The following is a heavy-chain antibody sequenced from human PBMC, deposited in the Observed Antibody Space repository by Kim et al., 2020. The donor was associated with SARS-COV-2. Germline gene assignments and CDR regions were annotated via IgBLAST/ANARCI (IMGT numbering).Heavy chain of an antibody. CDR2: IDADNGNT. CDR1: GYTFTSYA. Sequence: ASVKVSCKASGYTFTSYAFHWVRQAPGQRLEWMGWIDADNGNTKYSQKFQGRVTITRDTAASTAYMELSSLRSEDTAVYYCARNEDYWGQGTLVTVSS. V-gene: IGHV1-3*01. CDR3: ARNEDY. J-gene: IGHJ4*02.